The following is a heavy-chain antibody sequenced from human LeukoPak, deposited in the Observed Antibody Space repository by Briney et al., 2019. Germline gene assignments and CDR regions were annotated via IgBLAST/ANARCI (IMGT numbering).Heavy chain of an antibody. CDR3: ARLQRSRYWYFDL. J-gene: IGHJ2*01. CDR2: ISYSGNT. V-gene: IGHV4-59*08. Sequence: SETLSLTCTVSGGSINTYYWTWIRQPPGKEMEWIGRISYSGNTNYNPSLKSRVTMSLDTSKNQFSLNLNSVTAADTAVYYCARLQRSRYWYFDLWGRGTLVTVSS. D-gene: IGHD6-13*01. CDR1: GGSINTYY.